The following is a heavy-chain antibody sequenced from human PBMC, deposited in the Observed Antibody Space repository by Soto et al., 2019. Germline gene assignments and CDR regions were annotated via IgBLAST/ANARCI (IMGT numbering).Heavy chain of an antibody. Sequence: LSLTFAVSGGSISSGGYSWSWIRQPPGKGLEWIGYIYHSGGTYYNPSLKSRVTISVDRSKNQFSLKLSSVTAADTAVYYCARGGGNYYYGMDVWGQGTTVTVSS. CDR3: ARGGGNYYYGMDV. J-gene: IGHJ6*02. D-gene: IGHD2-15*01. CDR2: IYHSGGT. CDR1: GGSISSGGYS. V-gene: IGHV4-30-2*01.